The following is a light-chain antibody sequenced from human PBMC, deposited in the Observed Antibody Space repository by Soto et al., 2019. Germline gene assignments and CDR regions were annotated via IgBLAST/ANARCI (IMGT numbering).Light chain of an antibody. V-gene: IGKV1-8*01. CDR3: QQSYSYPLT. Sequence: AIRMPQSPSSFSASTGDRVTITCRASQGISSYLAWYRQKTGKAPKLLIYAASTLQSGVPSRLSGSGSGTDFTLTIRCMQSEDLATYDGQQSYSYPLTFGGGTKVDIK. J-gene: IGKJ4*01. CDR1: QGISSY. CDR2: AAS.